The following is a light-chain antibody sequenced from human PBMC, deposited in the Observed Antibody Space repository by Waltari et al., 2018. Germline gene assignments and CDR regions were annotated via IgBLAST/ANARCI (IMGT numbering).Light chain of an antibody. CDR2: TAS. CDR1: QTISNF. J-gene: IGKJ5*01. CDR3: QQFNNYLIT. V-gene: IGKV1-39*01. Sequence: DIQMTQSPSSLSASVGDRVTITCRANQTISNFLNWYQQKPGKAPNLLIYTASNLQGGVPSRFSGSGSGTDFTLTISSLQPEDFAIYYCQQFNNYLITFGQGTRLEIK.